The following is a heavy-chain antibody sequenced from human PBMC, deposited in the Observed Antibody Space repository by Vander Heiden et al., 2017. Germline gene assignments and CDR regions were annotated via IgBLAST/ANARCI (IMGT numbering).Heavy chain of an antibody. Sequence: HVQLVESGGGVVQPGRSLRLSCAASGSTFSIYGIHLVRQAPGKALDWVALILSDGSTKYYGDSVKGRFTISRDNSKTTLYLHMHSLSVEDAAVYYCARSTDLSQYNFDSWGQGTLVTVSS. V-gene: IGHV3-33*01. CDR3: ARSTDLSQYNFDS. CDR1: GSTFSIYG. CDR2: ILSDGSTK. D-gene: IGHD6-6*01. J-gene: IGHJ4*02.